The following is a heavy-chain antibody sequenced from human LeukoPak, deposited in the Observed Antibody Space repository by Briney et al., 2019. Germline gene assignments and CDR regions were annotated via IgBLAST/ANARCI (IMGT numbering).Heavy chain of an antibody. CDR1: GGSISSSSYY. Sequence: SETLSLTCTVSGGSISSSSYYWGWIRQPPGKGLEWIGSIYYSGSTYYNPSLKSRVTISVDTSKNQFSLKLSSVTAADTAVYYCARGGSYVWGSYRLKSWFDPWGQGTLVTVSS. D-gene: IGHD3-16*02. J-gene: IGHJ5*02. CDR3: ARGGSYVWGSYRLKSWFDP. CDR2: IYYSGST. V-gene: IGHV4-39*01.